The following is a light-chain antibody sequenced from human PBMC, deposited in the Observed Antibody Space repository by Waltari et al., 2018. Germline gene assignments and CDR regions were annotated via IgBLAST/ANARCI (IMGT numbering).Light chain of an antibody. V-gene: IGLV2-23*02. J-gene: IGLJ3*02. CDR3: YSYARTITFV. CDR1: SSDVGNSNH. Sequence: QSALTQPASVSGSPGPSITISCAGTSSDVGNSNHVSRYQQHPGRAPKLIIYEVSERPSGVSNRFSGSKSGNTASLTISGLQPEDEADYYCYSYARTITFVFGGGTKLTVL. CDR2: EVS.